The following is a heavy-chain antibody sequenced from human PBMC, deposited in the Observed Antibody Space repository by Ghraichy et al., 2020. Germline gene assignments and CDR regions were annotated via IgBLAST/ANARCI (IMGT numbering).Heavy chain of an antibody. CDR2: IYYSGST. Sequence: SETLSLTCTVPGGSISSSRYYWGWIRQPPGKGLEWIGSIYYSGSTYYNPFLKSRVTISVDTSKNQFSLKLSSVTAADTAVYYCARLGYDFWSGQHDYWGQETLVTVSS. CDR3: ARLGYDFWSGQHDY. CDR1: GGSISSSRYY. J-gene: IGHJ4*02. D-gene: IGHD3-3*01. V-gene: IGHV4-39*01.